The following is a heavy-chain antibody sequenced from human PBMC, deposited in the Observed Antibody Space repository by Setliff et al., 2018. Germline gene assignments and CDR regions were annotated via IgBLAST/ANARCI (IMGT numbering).Heavy chain of an antibody. D-gene: IGHD1-26*01. CDR1: GYTFTGYY. CDR3: ARDLLYSGSYFGYYYGMDV. CDR2: INPNSGGT. Sequence: ASVKVSCKASGYTFTGYYMHWVRQAPGQGLEWMGWINPNSGGTNYAQKFQGWVTMTRDTSISTAYMELSRLRSDDTAVYYCARDLLYSGSYFGYYYGMDVWGQGTRSPSP. V-gene: IGHV1-2*04. J-gene: IGHJ6*02.